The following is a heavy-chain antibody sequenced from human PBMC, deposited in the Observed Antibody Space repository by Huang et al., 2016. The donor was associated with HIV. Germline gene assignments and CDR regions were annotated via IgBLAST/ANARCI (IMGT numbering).Heavy chain of an antibody. CDR1: GFTFSSHA. J-gene: IGHJ3*02. CDR2: ISNDGSNK. CDR3: ARAKDSWDAYDI. V-gene: IGHV3-30*16. Sequence: QVQLVESGGGVVQPGRSLRLSCAAPGFTFSSHAMHWFRQAPGKGLEWVAVISNDGSNKYYADSVKGRFTFSRDNSKNTLYLQMNSLRAEDTAVFYCARAKDSWDAYDIWGQGTMVTVSS.